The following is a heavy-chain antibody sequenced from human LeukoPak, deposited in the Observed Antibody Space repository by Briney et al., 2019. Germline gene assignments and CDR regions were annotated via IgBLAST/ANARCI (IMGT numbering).Heavy chain of an antibody. Sequence: GASVKVSCKASGYTFTGYYMHWVRQAPGQGLEWMGWINPSSGGTNYAQKFQGRVTMTRDTSISTAYMELSRLRSDDTAVYYCARVDTAIVDYYGMDVWGQGTTVTVSS. D-gene: IGHD5-18*01. J-gene: IGHJ6*02. V-gene: IGHV1-2*02. CDR1: GYTFTGYY. CDR3: ARVDTAIVDYYGMDV. CDR2: INPSSGGT.